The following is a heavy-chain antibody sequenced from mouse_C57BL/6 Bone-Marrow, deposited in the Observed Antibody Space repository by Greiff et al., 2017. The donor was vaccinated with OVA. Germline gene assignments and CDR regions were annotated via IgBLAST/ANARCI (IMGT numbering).Heavy chain of an antibody. CDR2: IYYSGTI. V-gene: IGHV3-5*01. Sequence: EVKLQESGTGLVKPSQTVFLTCTVTGISITTGNSRWSWIRQFPGNKLEWIGYIYYSGTITYNPSLTSRTTITRDTPKNQFFLEMNSLTAEDTATYYCARFITQRYFDVWGTGTTVTVSS. D-gene: IGHD1-1*01. CDR1: GISITTGNSR. J-gene: IGHJ1*03. CDR3: ARFITQRYFDV.